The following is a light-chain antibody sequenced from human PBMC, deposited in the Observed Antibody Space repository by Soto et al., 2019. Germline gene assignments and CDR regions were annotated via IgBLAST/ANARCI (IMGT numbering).Light chain of an antibody. CDR1: QSVSSN. V-gene: IGKV3D-15*01. CDR3: QQYNNWPRT. J-gene: IGKJ2*01. Sequence: EIVMTQSPATLSVSPGERATLSCRASQSVSSNLAWYQQKPGQAPRLLIYGASTRATSIPARFSGSGSGTDFTLTISRLQSEDFAVYYCQQYNNWPRTFGQGTKLEIK. CDR2: GAS.